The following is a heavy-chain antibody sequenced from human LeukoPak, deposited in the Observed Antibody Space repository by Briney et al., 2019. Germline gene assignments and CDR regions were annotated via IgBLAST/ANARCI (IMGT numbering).Heavy chain of an antibody. D-gene: IGHD3-3*01. Sequence: SGTLSLTCAVSGGSISSSNWWSWVRQPPGKGLEWIGEIYHSGSTNYNPSPKSRVTISVDKSKNQFSLKLSSVTAADTAVYYCARLSLKVLEWSPTKGKETYYFDSWGQGTLVTVSS. CDR3: ARLSLKVLEWSPTKGKETYYFDS. V-gene: IGHV4-4*02. CDR1: GGSISSSNW. J-gene: IGHJ4*02. CDR2: IYHSGST.